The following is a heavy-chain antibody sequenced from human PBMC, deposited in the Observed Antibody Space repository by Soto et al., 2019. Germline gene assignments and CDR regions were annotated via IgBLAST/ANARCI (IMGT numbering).Heavy chain of an antibody. D-gene: IGHD1-26*01. CDR1: GGSISSSSYY. CDR2: IYYSGST. CDR3: ARHGRIVGATSFFGY. J-gene: IGHJ4*02. Sequence: CTVSGGSISSSSYYWGWIRQPPGKGLEWIGSIYYSGSTYYNPSLKSRVTISVDTSKNQFSLKLSSVTAADTAVYYCARHGRIVGATSFFGYWGQGTLVTVSS. V-gene: IGHV4-39*01.